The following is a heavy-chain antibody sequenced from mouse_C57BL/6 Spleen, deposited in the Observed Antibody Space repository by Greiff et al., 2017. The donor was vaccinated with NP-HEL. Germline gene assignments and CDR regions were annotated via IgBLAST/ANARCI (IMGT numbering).Heavy chain of an antibody. CDR3: TRDPRYYGSSYWYFDV. CDR2: ISSGGDYI. V-gene: IGHV5-9-1*02. CDR1: GFTFSSYA. D-gene: IGHD1-1*01. Sequence: EVQRVESGEGLVKPGGSLKLSCAASGFTFSSYAMSWVRQTPEKRLEWVAYISSGGDYIYYADTVKGRFTISIDNARNTLYLQMSSLKSEDTAMYYCTRDPRYYGSSYWYFDVWGTGTTVTVSS. J-gene: IGHJ1*03.